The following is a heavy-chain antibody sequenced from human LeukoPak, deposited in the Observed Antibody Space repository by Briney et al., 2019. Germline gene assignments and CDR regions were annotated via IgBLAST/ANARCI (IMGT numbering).Heavy chain of an antibody. D-gene: IGHD4-17*01. CDR3: AKADGDSLGGTDAFDI. CDR1: GFTFSSYT. CDR2: ISGSGGST. Sequence: GGSLRLSCAASGFTFSSYTMSWVRQAPGKGLEWVSAISGSGGSTYYADSVKGRFTISRDNSKNTLYLQMNSLRAEDTAVYYCAKADGDSLGGTDAFDIWGQGTMVTVSS. V-gene: IGHV3-23*01. J-gene: IGHJ3*02.